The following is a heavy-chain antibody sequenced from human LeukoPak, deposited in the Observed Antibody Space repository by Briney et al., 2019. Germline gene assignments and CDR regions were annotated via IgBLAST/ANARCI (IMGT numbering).Heavy chain of an antibody. Sequence: SVKVSCKASGGTFSSYAISWVRQAPGQGLEWMGGIIPIFGTANYAQKLQGRVTITTDESTSTAYMELSSLRSEDTAVYYCAVRVVRGVITEQFDYWGQGTLVTVSS. CDR1: GGTFSSYA. CDR3: AVRVVRGVITEQFDY. CDR2: IIPIFGTA. J-gene: IGHJ4*02. D-gene: IGHD3-10*01. V-gene: IGHV1-69*05.